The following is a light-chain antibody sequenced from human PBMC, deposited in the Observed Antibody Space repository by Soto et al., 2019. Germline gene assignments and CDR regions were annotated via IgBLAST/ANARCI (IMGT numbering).Light chain of an antibody. V-gene: IGKV3-20*01. Sequence: EIVLTQSPGTLSLSPGERATLSCRASQSVSSSYLAWYQQKPGQAPRLLIYGASSRATGIPDRFSGSGSGTDFTLTISRLEXXDXXXXXXXXYXXSXTFGQGTKVEIK. CDR3: XXYXXSXT. J-gene: IGKJ1*01. CDR1: QSVSSSY. CDR2: GAS.